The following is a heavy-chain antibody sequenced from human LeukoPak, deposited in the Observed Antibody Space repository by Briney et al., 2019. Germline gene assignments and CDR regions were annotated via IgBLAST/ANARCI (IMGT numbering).Heavy chain of an antibody. Sequence: PGGSLRLSCAASGFTFDDYAMHWVRQAPGKGLEWVSLISWDGGSTYYADSVKGRFTISRDNAKNSLYLQMNSLRAEDTAVYYCARVRFDYVDYWGQGTLVTVSS. D-gene: IGHD3-10*02. CDR2: ISWDGGST. CDR1: GFTFDDYA. V-gene: IGHV3-43D*03. CDR3: ARVRFDYVDY. J-gene: IGHJ4*02.